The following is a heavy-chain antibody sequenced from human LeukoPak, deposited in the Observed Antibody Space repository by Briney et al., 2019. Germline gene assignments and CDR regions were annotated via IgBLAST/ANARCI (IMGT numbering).Heavy chain of an antibody. CDR1: GFTLSSYA. CDR2: INDNGGRT. J-gene: IGHJ4*02. D-gene: IGHD1-26*01. Sequence: GGSLRLSCSASGFTLSSYAMHWVRQAPGKGLEYVSGINDNGGRTHYGDSLKGRFTISRDNSKNTLYLQMSTLRAEDTAVYYCVKDLSGRYTFDYWGQGTLVTVSS. CDR3: VKDLSGRYTFDY. V-gene: IGHV3-64D*09.